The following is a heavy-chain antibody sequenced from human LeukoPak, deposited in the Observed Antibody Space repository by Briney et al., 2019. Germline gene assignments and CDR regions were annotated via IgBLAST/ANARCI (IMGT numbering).Heavy chain of an antibody. J-gene: IGHJ4*02. CDR1: GFTFNSYG. CDR2: ISSSSSTI. V-gene: IGHV3-48*04. D-gene: IGHD3-22*01. Sequence: GGSLRLSCAASGFTFNSYGMDWVRQAPGKGLEWVSYISSSSSTIYYADSVKGRFTISRDNSKNTLYLQMNSLRAEDTALYYCARARNDYDSNGFSVLDYWGQGTLVTVSS. CDR3: ARARNDYDSNGFSVLDY.